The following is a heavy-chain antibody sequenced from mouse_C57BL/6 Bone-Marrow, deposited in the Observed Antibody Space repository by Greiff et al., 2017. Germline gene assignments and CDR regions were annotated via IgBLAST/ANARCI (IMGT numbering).Heavy chain of an antibody. V-gene: IGHV14-4*01. CDR3: TTFYYTEYFDV. J-gene: IGHJ1*03. CDR2: IDPENGDT. D-gene: IGHD1-1*01. CDR1: GFNIKDDY. Sequence: EVQRVESGAELVRPGASVKLSCTASGFNIKDDYMHWVKQRPEQGLEWIGWIDPENGDTEYASKFQGKATITADTSSNTAYLQLSSLTSEDTAVYYCTTFYYTEYFDVWGTGTTVTVSS.